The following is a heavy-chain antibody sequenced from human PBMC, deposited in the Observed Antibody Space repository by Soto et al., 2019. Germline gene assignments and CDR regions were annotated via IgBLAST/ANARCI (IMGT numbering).Heavy chain of an antibody. CDR2: ISRGGGTI. V-gene: IGHV3-48*03. CDR3: ARDDSGWDY. CDR1: GFTFSSYE. Sequence: GGSLRLSWAASGFTFSSYEMNWVRQAPGKGLEWVSYISRGGGTIYYADSVKGRFTVSRDNAKNSLYLQMNSLRVEDTAVYYCARDDSGWDYWGQGTLVTVSS. D-gene: IGHD5-12*01. J-gene: IGHJ4*02.